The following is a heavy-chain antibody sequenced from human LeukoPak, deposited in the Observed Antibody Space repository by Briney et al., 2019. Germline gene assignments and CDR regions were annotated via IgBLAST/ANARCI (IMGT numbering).Heavy chain of an antibody. Sequence: PSETLSLTCTVSGGSISTSNYYWVWIRQPPGEGLEWIVYIYYSGSTNYNPSLKSRVTISVDTSKNQFSLKLSSVTAADTAVYYCARDRLGSYSLDPWGQGTLVTVSS. CDR1: GGSISTSNYY. V-gene: IGHV4-61*01. D-gene: IGHD1-26*01. CDR2: IYYSGST. CDR3: ARDRLGSYSLDP. J-gene: IGHJ5*02.